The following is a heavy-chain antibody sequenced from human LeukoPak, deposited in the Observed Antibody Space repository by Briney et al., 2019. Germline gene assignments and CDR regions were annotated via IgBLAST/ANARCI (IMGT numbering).Heavy chain of an antibody. CDR2: IIPIFGTA. D-gene: IGHD3-16*01. CDR3: ARGVSGRDYYYYYMDV. CDR1: GGTFSSYA. V-gene: IGHV1-69*05. J-gene: IGHJ6*03. Sequence: SVKVSCKASGGTFSSYAISWVRQAPGQGLEWMGGIIPIFGTANYAQKFQGRVTMTRNTSISTAYMELSSLRSEDTAVYYCARGVSGRDYYYYYMDVWGKGTTVTISS.